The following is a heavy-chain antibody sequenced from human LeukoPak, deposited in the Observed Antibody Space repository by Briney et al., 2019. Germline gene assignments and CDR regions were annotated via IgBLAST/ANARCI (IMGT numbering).Heavy chain of an antibody. J-gene: IGHJ6*02. D-gene: IGHD6-19*01. Sequence: GGSLRLSCTTSGFSPEDFAMHWVRQTPGKGLEWVSLISWDSTITYYADSVEGRFTISRDNSKNPLFLQMNSLRPEDSALYYCAKDMEAVTYYYYGMDVWGQGTTVTVSS. CDR1: GFSPEDFA. CDR2: ISWDSTIT. V-gene: IGHV3-43D*03. CDR3: AKDMEAVTYYYYGMDV.